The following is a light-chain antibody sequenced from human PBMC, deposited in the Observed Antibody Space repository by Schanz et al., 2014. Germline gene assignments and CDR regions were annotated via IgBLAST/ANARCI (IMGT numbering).Light chain of an antibody. CDR2: GAS. V-gene: IGKV3-20*01. Sequence: ETVLTQSPVTLSLSPGETATLSCRASQSIANYLAWYQQKPGQAPRLLIYGASSRATGIPDRFSGSGSGTDFTLTISRLEPEDFAVYYCQQYSKSPLTFGGGTKVEI. CDR3: QQYSKSPLT. J-gene: IGKJ4*01. CDR1: QSIANY.